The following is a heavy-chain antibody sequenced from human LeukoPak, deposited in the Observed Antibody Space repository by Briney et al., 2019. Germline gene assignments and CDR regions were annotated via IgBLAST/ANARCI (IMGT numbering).Heavy chain of an antibody. CDR2: ISSSGSTI. CDR1: GFTFSSYE. Sequence: GGSLRLSCAASGFTFSSYEMNWVRQAAGKGLEWVSYISSSGSTIYYADSVKGRFTISRDNTKNSLYLQMNSLRAEDTAVYYCGTLSAEPQQLAYYYYGMDVWGQGTTVTVSS. J-gene: IGHJ6*02. CDR3: GTLSAEPQQLAYYYYGMDV. D-gene: IGHD6-13*01. V-gene: IGHV3-48*03.